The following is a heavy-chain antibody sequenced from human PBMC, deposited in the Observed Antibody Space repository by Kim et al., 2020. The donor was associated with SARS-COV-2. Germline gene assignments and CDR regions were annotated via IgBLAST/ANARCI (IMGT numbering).Heavy chain of an antibody. CDR3: ARATMVRGVITSDY. Sequence: AVSVKSRITINPDTSKNQFSLQLNSVTPEDTAVYYCARATMVRGVITSDYWGQGTLVTVSS. V-gene: IGHV6-1*01. D-gene: IGHD3-10*01. J-gene: IGHJ4*02.